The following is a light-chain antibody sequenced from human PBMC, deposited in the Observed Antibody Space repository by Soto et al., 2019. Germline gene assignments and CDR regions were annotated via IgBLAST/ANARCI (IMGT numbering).Light chain of an antibody. Sequence: QSVLTQPASVSGSPGQSVTISCTGTSSDIGAYNSVSWYQQHPGNAPKLMIHDVSNRPSGVSNRFSGSKSGNTASLTISGLQAEDEADYYCGAHRSSITPVVFGGGTKVTVL. CDR3: GAHRSSITPVV. CDR2: DVS. J-gene: IGLJ2*01. CDR1: SSDIGAYNS. V-gene: IGLV2-14*01.